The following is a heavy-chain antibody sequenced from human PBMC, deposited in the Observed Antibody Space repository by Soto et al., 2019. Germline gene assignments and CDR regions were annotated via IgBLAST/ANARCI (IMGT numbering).Heavy chain of an antibody. V-gene: IGHV4-59*01. CDR3: ARDQSWFDP. Sequence: SETLSLTCTASGGSISSYYWSWIRQPPGKGLEWIGYIYYSGSTNYNPSLKSRVTISVDTSKNQFSLKLSSVTAADTAVYYCARDQSWFDPWGQGTLVTVSS. CDR1: GGSISSYY. J-gene: IGHJ5*02. CDR2: IYYSGST.